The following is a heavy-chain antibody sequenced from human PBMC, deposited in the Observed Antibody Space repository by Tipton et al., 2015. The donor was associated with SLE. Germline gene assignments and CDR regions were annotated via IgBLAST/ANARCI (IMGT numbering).Heavy chain of an antibody. CDR1: GFTFSSYA. CDR3: ARDDSGAAESY. V-gene: IGHV3-30-3*01. J-gene: IGHJ4*02. D-gene: IGHD6-13*01. Sequence: SLRLSCAASGFTFSSYAMHWVRQAPGKGLEWVAVISYDGSNKYYADSVKGRFTISRDNSKNTLYLQMNSLRAEDTAVYYCARDDSGAAESYWGQGTLVTVSS. CDR2: ISYDGSNK.